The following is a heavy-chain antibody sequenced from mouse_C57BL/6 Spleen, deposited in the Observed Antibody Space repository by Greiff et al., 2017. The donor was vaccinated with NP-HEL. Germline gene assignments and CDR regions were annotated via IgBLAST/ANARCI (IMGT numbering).Heavy chain of an antibody. CDR1: GFTFSSYG. CDR3: ALLTGTGYFDV. Sequence: EVQGVESGGDLVKPGGSLKLSCAASGFTFSSYGMSWVRQTPDKRLEWVATISSGGSYTYYPDSVKGRFTISRDNAKNTLYLQMSSLKSEDTAMYYCALLTGTGYFDVWGTGTTVTVSS. CDR2: ISSGGSYT. J-gene: IGHJ1*03. V-gene: IGHV5-6*01. D-gene: IGHD4-1*01.